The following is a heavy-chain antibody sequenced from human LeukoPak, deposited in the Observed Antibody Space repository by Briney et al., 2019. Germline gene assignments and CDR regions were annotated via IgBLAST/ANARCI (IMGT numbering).Heavy chain of an antibody. J-gene: IGHJ3*02. Sequence: SETLSLTCTVSGYSISSGYYWGWIRQPPGKGLEWIGSIYHSGSTYYNPSLKSRVTISVDTSKNQFSLKLSSVTAADTAVYYCARGDGLGLEWGAFDIWGQGTMVTVSS. CDR1: GYSISSGYY. V-gene: IGHV4-38-2*02. D-gene: IGHD3-3*01. CDR2: IYHSGST. CDR3: ARGDGLGLEWGAFDI.